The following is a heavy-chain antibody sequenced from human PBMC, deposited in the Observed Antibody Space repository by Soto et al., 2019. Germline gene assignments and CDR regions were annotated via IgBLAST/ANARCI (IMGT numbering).Heavy chain of an antibody. Sequence: SETLSLTCAVSGYSISSSNWWGWIRQPPGKGLEWIGYIYYSGSTYYNPSLKSRVTMSVDTSKNQFSLKLSSVTAVDTAVYYCARFSGGGSITMVRGVIGHDAFDIWGQGTMVTVSS. V-gene: IGHV4-28*01. J-gene: IGHJ3*02. D-gene: IGHD3-10*01. CDR2: IYYSGST. CDR3: ARFSGGGSITMVRGVIGHDAFDI. CDR1: GYSISSSNW.